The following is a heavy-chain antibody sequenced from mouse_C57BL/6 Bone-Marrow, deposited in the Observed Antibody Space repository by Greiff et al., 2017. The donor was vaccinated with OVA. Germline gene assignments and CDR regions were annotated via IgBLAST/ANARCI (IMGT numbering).Heavy chain of an antibody. CDR1: GFTFNTYA. CDR3: VREGYYYGSSPAWFAY. D-gene: IGHD1-1*01. CDR2: IRSKSRNYAT. J-gene: IGHJ3*01. Sequence: EADGGLVQPKGSLKLSCAASGFTFNTYAMHWVRQAPGKGLEWVARIRSKSRNYATYYAESVKDRFTISRDDSQSMLYLQMNNLKTDDTAMYYCVREGYYYGSSPAWFAYWGQGTLVTVSA. V-gene: IGHV10-3*01.